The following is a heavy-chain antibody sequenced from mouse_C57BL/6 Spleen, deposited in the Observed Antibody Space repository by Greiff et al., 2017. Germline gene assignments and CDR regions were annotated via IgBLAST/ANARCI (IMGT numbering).Heavy chain of an antibody. J-gene: IGHJ4*01. CDR2: ISSGGDYI. CDR3: TREGDSSGVHAMDY. Sequence: EVKLMESGEGLVKPGGSLKLSCAASGFTFSSYAMSWVRQTPEKRLEWVAYISSGGDYIYYADTVKGRFTISRDNARNTLYLQMSSLKSEDTAMYYCTREGDSSGVHAMDYWGQGTSVTVSS. D-gene: IGHD3-2*02. V-gene: IGHV5-9-1*02. CDR1: GFTFSSYA.